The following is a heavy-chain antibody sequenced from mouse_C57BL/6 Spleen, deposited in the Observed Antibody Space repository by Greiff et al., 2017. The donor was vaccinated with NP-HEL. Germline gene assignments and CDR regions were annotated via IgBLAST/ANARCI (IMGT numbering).Heavy chain of an antibody. J-gene: IGHJ1*03. CDR1: GFTFSSYG. D-gene: IGHD2-4*01. CDR3: ARQDYDGPGDFDV. V-gene: IGHV5-6*01. CDR2: ISSGGSYT. Sequence: EVQGVESGGDLVKPGGSLKLSCAASGFTFSSYGMSWVRQTPDKRLEWVATISSGGSYTYYPDSVKGRFTISRDNAKNTLYLQMSSLKSEDTAMYYCARQDYDGPGDFDVWGTGTTVTVSS.